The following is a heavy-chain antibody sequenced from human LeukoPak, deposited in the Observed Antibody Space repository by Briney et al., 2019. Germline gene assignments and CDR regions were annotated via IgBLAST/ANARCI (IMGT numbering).Heavy chain of an antibody. D-gene: IGHD6-19*01. CDR1: GFAFNPYT. CDR2: VSGGGSST. J-gene: IGHJ3*02. Sequence: GGSLRLSCAASGFAFNPYTINWVRQAPGKGLEWVSGVSGGGSSTYYADSVKGRFTISRDNSKNTLYLLMNSLRAEDTAVYYCAKETRIAVAVVDAFDIWGQGTLVTVSS. V-gene: IGHV3-23*01. CDR3: AKETRIAVAVVDAFDI.